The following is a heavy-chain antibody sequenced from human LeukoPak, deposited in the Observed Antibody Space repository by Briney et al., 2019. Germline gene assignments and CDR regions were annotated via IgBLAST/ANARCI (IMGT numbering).Heavy chain of an antibody. Sequence: SETLSLTCTVSGGSISSSTYDWGWIRHPPGKGLEWIGSIYYSGSTYYDPSLKSPATISVDTSKNQFSLKLTSVTAADTAVYYCARLIAAAGRGIDHWGQGALVTVSS. J-gene: IGHJ4*02. CDR2: IYYSGST. CDR1: GGSISSSTYD. D-gene: IGHD6-13*01. CDR3: ARLIAAAGRGIDH. V-gene: IGHV4-39*01.